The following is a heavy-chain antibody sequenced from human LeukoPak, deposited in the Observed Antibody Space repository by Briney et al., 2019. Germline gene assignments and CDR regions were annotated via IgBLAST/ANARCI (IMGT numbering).Heavy chain of an antibody. Sequence: ASETLSLTCTVSGGSISGYYWTWIRQLPGKGLEWIGYIYNSGITNYNPSLKSRVTVSVDTSKNQFSLRLTSVTAADTAVYYCARSVPSLDYLFDSWGHGTLVTVSS. V-gene: IGHV4-59*08. CDR2: IYNSGIT. J-gene: IGHJ4*03. CDR3: ARSVPSLDYLFDS. D-gene: IGHD4-11*01. CDR1: GGSISGYY.